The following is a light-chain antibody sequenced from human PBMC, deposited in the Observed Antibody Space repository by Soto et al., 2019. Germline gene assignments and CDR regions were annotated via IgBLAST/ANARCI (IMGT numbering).Light chain of an antibody. Sequence: EIVMTQSPATLSVCPGERATLSCRASQSVSSNLAWYQQKPGQAPRLLIYGASTRATGIPARFSGSGSGTDFTLTISSLQSEDSAVYYCQQYNNWPLWTFGQGTKVDIK. CDR2: GAS. V-gene: IGKV3-15*01. CDR1: QSVSSN. J-gene: IGKJ1*01. CDR3: QQYNNWPLWT.